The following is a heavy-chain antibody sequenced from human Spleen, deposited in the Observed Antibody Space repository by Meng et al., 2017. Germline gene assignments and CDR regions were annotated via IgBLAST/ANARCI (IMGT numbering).Heavy chain of an antibody. Sequence: GSLRLSCAVYGGSFSGYYWSWIRQPPGKGLEWIGEINHSGSTNYNPSLKSRVTISVDTSKNQFSLKLTSVTAADTAVYYCAGGAVVTLIFYHAMDVWGQETTVTVSS. CDR3: AGGAVVTLIFYHAMDV. CDR2: INHSGST. J-gene: IGHJ6*02. D-gene: IGHD2-21*02. V-gene: IGHV4-34*01. CDR1: GGSFSGYY.